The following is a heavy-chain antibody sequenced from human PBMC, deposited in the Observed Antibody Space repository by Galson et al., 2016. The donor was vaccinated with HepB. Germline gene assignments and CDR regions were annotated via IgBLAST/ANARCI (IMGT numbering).Heavy chain of an antibody. J-gene: IGHJ6*02. CDR2: MSWNGAVI. CDR3: AKDMGGQVYGSGSSIRYYYAMDA. CDR1: GFSLNDHA. D-gene: IGHD3-10*01. Sequence: FLRLSCATSGFSLNDHAMHWVRQAPGEGLAWVAGMSWNGAVIGYADSVKGRFTMPRDMASKSVHLQMNSLRPDDTALYFCAKDMGGQVYGSGSSIRYYYAMDAWGQGTTVTVSS. V-gene: IGHV3-9*01.